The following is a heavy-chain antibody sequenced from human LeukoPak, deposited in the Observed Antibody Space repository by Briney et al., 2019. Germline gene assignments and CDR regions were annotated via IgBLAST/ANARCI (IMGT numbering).Heavy chain of an antibody. CDR3: ARGSDSRNTFFYFDS. Sequence: SETLSLTCTVSGGSLSRSSYYWNWIRQPPGKGLDWIGSIYYSGSTYYNPSLESRVTISVDTSKNQFSLKLSSVTAADTAVYYCARGSDSRNTFFYFDSWGQGTHVTVSS. J-gene: IGHJ4*02. CDR1: GGSLSRSSYY. V-gene: IGHV4-39*07. D-gene: IGHD3-22*01. CDR2: IYYSGST.